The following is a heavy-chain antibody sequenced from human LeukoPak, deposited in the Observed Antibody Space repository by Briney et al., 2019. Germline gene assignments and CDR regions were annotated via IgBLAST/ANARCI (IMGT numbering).Heavy chain of an antibody. D-gene: IGHD3-22*01. V-gene: IGHV1-8*01. CDR3: ARGRRTRYYDSSGYSPYYYYMDV. Sequence: GASVKVSCKASGYTFTSYDINWVRQATGQGLEWMGWMNPNSGNTGYAQKFQGRVTMTRNTSISTAYMELSSLRSEDTAVYYRARGRRTRYYDSSGYSPYYYYMDVWGKGTTVTASS. CDR1: GYTFTSYD. CDR2: MNPNSGNT. J-gene: IGHJ6*03.